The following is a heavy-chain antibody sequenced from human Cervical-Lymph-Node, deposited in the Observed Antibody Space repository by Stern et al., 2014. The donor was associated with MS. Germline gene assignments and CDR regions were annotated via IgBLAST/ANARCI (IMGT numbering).Heavy chain of an antibody. CDR2: IALDHDK. CDR3: ARGFYDSSGSTFDY. V-gene: IGHV2-70*01. J-gene: IGHJ4*01. CDR1: GFSLSTSGMC. Sequence: QITLKESGPALVKPTQTLTLTCTFSGFSLSTSGMCVSWIRQPPGKALEWLVIIALDHDKYYSTSMKTRLTISKASSKNQVVLTMTNMYPVDTATYYCARGFYDSSGSTFDYWGHGTLVTVSS. D-gene: IGHD3-22*01.